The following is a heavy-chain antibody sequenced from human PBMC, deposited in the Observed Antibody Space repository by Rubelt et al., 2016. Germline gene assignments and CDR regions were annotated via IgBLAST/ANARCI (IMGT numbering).Heavy chain of an antibody. CDR2: IIPIFGTA. CDR3: ARDGSPGGYCSSTSCRNFDY. Sequence: QVQLVQSGAEVKKPGSSVKVSCKASGGTFSSYAISWVRQAPGQGLEWMGGIIPIFGTANYAQKFQGRVTITAAESTSTAYMELSSLRAEDTAVYYCARDGSPGGYCSSTSCRNFDYWGQGTLVTVSS. D-gene: IGHD2-2*01. CDR1: GGTFSSYA. V-gene: IGHV1-69*01. J-gene: IGHJ4*02.